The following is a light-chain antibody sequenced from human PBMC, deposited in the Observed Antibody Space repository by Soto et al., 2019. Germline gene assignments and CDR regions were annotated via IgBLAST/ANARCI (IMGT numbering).Light chain of an antibody. CDR1: QSVLYTSTNKNY. CDR2: WAS. V-gene: IGKV4-1*01. CDR3: QQYYGTPLT. Sequence: DIVMTQSPDSLAVSLGERATINCKSSQSVLYTSTNKNYLAWYQQRPGQPPKLLIYWASTRESGVPDRFSGSGSGTDFTLTISSLQAEDAAVYYCQQYYGTPLTFGGGTKVEIK. J-gene: IGKJ4*01.